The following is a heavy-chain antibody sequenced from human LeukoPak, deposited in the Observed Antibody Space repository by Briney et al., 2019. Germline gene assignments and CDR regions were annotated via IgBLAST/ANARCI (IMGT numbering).Heavy chain of an antibody. CDR2: ISYDGSNK. D-gene: IGHD4-17*01. CDR1: GFTFSSYG. J-gene: IGHJ4*02. CDR3: AKDRHGDYVEGDFDY. V-gene: IGHV3-30*18. Sequence: GRSLRLSCAASGFTFSSYGMHWVRQAPGKGLEWVAVISYDGSNKYYADSVKGRFTISRDNSKNTLYLRMNSLRAEDTAVYYCAKDRHGDYVEGDFDYWGQGTLVTVSS.